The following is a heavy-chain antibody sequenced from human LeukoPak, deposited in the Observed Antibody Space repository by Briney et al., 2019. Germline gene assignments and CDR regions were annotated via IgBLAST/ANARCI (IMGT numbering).Heavy chain of an antibody. CDR2: IIPIFGTA. CDR1: GGTFNNYA. D-gene: IGHD6-19*01. V-gene: IGHV1-69*01. Sequence: ASVKVSCKASGGTFNNYAISWVRQAPGQGLEWMGGIIPIFGTANYAQKFQGRVTITADESTSTAYMELSSLRSEDTAVYYCASLHSIAVGPSVAFDIWGQGTMVTVSS. J-gene: IGHJ3*02. CDR3: ASLHSIAVGPSVAFDI.